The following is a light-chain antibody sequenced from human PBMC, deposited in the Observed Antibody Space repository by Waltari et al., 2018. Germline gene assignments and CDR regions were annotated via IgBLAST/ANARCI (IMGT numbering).Light chain of an antibody. J-gene: IGLJ3*02. CDR3: AAWDDSLNAWV. V-gene: IGLV1-44*01. Sequence: TQPPSASGTPGQSVTISCSGSSSNIGSNTVNWYQQLPGTAPKLLIYSNHQRPSGVPDRFSASKSGTSASLAISGLQSGDGADFYCAAWDDSLNAWVFGGGTKLTVL. CDR1: SSNIGSNT. CDR2: SNH.